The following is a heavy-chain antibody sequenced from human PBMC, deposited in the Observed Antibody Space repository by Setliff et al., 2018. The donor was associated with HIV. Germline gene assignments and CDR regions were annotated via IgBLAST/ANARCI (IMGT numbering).Heavy chain of an antibody. V-gene: IGHV3-23*01. CDR2: VSPGGDTT. D-gene: IGHD7-27*01. J-gene: IGHJ3*01. Sequence: GGSLRLSCAASGFTFNTYAMSWVRQAPGKGLEWVSAVSPGGDTTYYPDSVKGRFTISRDNSKNTLYLQMNRLRVEDTAVYYCVRALTGAGTFDVWGQGTMVTVSS. CDR1: GFTFNTYA. CDR3: VRALTGAGTFDV.